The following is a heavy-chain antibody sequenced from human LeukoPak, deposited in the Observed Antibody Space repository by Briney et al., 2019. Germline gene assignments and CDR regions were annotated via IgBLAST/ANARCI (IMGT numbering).Heavy chain of an antibody. Sequence: PGGSLRLSCAASGFTFSNYAMTWVRQAPGKGLEWVSGISVSGGNTYYADFVKGRFTISRDNSKNTPYLQMNSLRAEDTAVYYCARDRGTTSSAGYYFDYWGQGTLVTVSS. V-gene: IGHV3-23*01. CDR1: GFTFSNYA. CDR2: ISVSGGNT. J-gene: IGHJ4*02. CDR3: ARDRGTTSSAGYYFDY. D-gene: IGHD6-6*01.